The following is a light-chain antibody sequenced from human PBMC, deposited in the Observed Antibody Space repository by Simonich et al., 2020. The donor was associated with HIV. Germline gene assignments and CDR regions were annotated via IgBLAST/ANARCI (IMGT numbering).Light chain of an antibody. CDR2: DAS. CDR1: QSVGSN. J-gene: IGKJ2*01. CDR3: QQYGSSPPYT. Sequence: EIVITQSPATLSVSPGESATLSCRTSQSVGSNLAWYQQVPGQAPRLLIYDASSRATGIPDRFSGSGSGTDFTLTISRLEPEDFAVYYCQQYGSSPPYTFGQGTKLEIK. V-gene: IGKV3-20*01.